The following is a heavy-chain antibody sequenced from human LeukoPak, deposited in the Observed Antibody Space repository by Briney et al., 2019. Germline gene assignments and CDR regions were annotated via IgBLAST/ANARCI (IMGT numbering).Heavy chain of an antibody. CDR3: AREVDIVAAGVDY. D-gene: IGHD5-12*01. CDR2: INPNSGGT. V-gene: IGHV1-2*02. J-gene: IGHJ4*02. Sequence: ASVKVSCKASGYTFTGYYMHWVRQAPGQGLEWMGWINPNSGGTNYAQKFQGRVTMTRDTAISTAYMELSRLRSDDTAVYYCAREVDIVAAGVDYWGQGTLVTVSS. CDR1: GYTFTGYY.